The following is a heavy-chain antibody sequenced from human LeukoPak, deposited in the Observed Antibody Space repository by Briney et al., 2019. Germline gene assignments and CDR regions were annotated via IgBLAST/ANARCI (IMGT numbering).Heavy chain of an antibody. Sequence: SETLSLTCTVSGGSISSGDYYWSWIRQPPGKGLEWIGYIYYCGSTYYNPSLKSRVTISVDTSKNQFSLKLSSVTAADTAVYYCARDHQGYFDYWGQGTLVTVSS. CDR3: ARDHQGYFDY. CDR1: GGSISSGDYY. V-gene: IGHV4-30-4*01. CDR2: IYYCGST. J-gene: IGHJ4*02.